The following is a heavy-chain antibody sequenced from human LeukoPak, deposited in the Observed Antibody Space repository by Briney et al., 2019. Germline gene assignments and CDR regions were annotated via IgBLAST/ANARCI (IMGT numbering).Heavy chain of an antibody. J-gene: IGHJ6*02. V-gene: IGHV3-23*01. D-gene: IGHD3-3*01. CDR2: NNWNGGST. Sequence: GALKPSFATPGIPFSSHAMSWVRPAPGKGPEWVPANNWNGGSTYYADSVKGRFTISRDNSKNTLYLQMNSLRAEETAVYYCAKDGSHYDFWSGYRESYGMDVWGQGTTVTVSS. CDR1: GIPFSSHA. CDR3: AKDGSHYDFWSGYRESYGMDV.